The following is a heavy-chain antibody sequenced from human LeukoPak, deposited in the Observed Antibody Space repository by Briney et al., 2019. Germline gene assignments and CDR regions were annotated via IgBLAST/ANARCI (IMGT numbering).Heavy chain of an antibody. CDR3: ARDGAAYYDILTGYYPDDY. J-gene: IGHJ4*02. CDR2: ISYDGSNK. Sequence: PGRSLRLSCAASGFTFSSYAMHWVRQAPGKGLEWVAVISYDGSNKHYADSVKGRFTISRDNSKNTLYLQMNSLRAEDTAVYYCARDGAAYYDILTGYYPDDYWGQGTLVTASS. V-gene: IGHV3-30-3*01. D-gene: IGHD3-9*01. CDR1: GFTFSSYA.